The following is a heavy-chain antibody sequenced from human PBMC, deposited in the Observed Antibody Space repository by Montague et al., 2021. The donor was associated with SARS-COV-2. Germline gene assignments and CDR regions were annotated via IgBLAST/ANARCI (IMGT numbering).Heavy chain of an antibody. CDR3: TREGYQVLWSDYYYYGMDV. V-gene: IGHV4-34*01. CDR1: GGSFSGYY. D-gene: IGHD2-2*01. Sequence: SETLSLTCAVHGGSFSGYYWSWIRQPPGKGLEWIGEINHSGSTNYNPSLKSRVTISVDTSKNQFSLKLTSVTAADTAVYYCTREGYQVLWSDYYYYGMDVWGQGTTVTGSS. CDR2: INHSGST. J-gene: IGHJ6*02.